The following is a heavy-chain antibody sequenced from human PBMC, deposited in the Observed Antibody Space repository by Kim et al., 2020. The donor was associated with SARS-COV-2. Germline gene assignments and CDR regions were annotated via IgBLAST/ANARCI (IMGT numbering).Heavy chain of an antibody. V-gene: IGHV3-21*01. D-gene: IGHD1-1*01. CDR2: ISSRGTCT. CDR1: GFTLTTHS. Sequence: GGSLRLSCAASGFTLTTHSMTWVRLTPGKGLEWVSRISSRGTCTFYADSVRGRFTISRDDARNSLYLQMNSLRAEDSAVYYCARAPRNGGPPIDHWGQGT. J-gene: IGHJ5*02. CDR3: ARAPRNGGPPIDH.